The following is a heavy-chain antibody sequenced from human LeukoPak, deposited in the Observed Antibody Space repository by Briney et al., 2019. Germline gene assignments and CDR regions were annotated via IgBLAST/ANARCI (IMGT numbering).Heavy chain of an antibody. CDR3: ARVGGGSPYYYYGMDV. Sequence: PGGSLRLSCAASGFTFSSYWMSWVRQAPGKGLEWVANIKQDGSEKYYVDSVKGRFTISRDNAKNPLYLQMNSLRAEDTAVYYCARVGGGSPYYYYGMDVWGQGTTVTVSS. CDR1: GFTFSSYW. V-gene: IGHV3-7*01. CDR2: IKQDGSEK. J-gene: IGHJ6*02. D-gene: IGHD2-15*01.